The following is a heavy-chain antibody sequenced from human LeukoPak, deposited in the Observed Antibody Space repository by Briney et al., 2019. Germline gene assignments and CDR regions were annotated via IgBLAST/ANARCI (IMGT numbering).Heavy chain of an antibody. Sequence: SQTLSLTCTVSGGSISSYYWSWIRQPPGKGLEWIGYIYYSGSTNYNPSLKSRVTISVDTSKNQFSLKLSSVTAADTAVYYCARVKYCSSTSCYFRNAFDIWGQGTMVTVSS. J-gene: IGHJ3*02. D-gene: IGHD2-2*01. V-gene: IGHV4-59*01. CDR1: GGSISSYY. CDR2: IYYSGST. CDR3: ARVKYCSSTSCYFRNAFDI.